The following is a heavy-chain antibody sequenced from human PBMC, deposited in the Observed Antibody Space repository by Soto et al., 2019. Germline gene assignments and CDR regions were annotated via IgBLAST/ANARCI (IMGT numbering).Heavy chain of an antibody. Sequence: ASVKVSCKASGYTFTSYGISWVRQAPGQGLEWMGWISAYNGNTNYAQKLQGRVTMTTDTSTSTAYMELRSLRSDDTAVYYCARGDYVDTAMGDAFDIWGQGTMVTVSS. CDR1: GYTFTSYG. J-gene: IGHJ3*02. D-gene: IGHD5-18*01. CDR3: ARGDYVDTAMGDAFDI. CDR2: ISAYNGNT. V-gene: IGHV1-18*01.